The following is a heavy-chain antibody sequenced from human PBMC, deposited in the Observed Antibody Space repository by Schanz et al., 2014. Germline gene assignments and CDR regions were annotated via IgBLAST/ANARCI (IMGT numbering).Heavy chain of an antibody. CDR2: IGGSGDST. Sequence: EVQLLESGGGLVQPGGSLRLSCAASGFTFSNHALSWVRQAPGKGLEWVSGIGGSGDSTHYADSVRGRFTISRDNAKNSLYLQMNSLRAEDTAVYYCAMGGYQLHHWGQGTLVTVSS. CDR1: GFTFSNHA. V-gene: IGHV3-23*01. J-gene: IGHJ4*02. D-gene: IGHD1-7*01. CDR3: AMGGYQLHH.